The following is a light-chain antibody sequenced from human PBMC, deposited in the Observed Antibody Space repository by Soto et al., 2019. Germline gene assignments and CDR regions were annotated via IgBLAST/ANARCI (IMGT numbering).Light chain of an antibody. V-gene: IGKV3-20*01. CDR2: GTS. Sequence: DIVLTQSPGTLSLSPGERATLSCRASQSVNNAYLAWYQQKPGQAPRLLISGTSSRATGIPDRFSGSGSGTDFTLTISRLEPEDFAIYYCQQYGSSPPITFGQGTRLEIK. J-gene: IGKJ5*01. CDR3: QQYGSSPPIT. CDR1: QSVNNAY.